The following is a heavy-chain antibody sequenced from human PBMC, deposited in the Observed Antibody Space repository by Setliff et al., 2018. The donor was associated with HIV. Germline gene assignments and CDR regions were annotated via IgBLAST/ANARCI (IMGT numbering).Heavy chain of an antibody. CDR2: IGPYNGRT. Sequence: ASVKVSCKTSGYMFIAYGMSWVRRAPGQGLEWMGWIGPYNGRTEYAQEFQGRVSLTIDTSASTAYMELRSLRSDDTAVYYCARLGDYDSSGYSWFDYWGQGTLVTVSS. CDR3: ARLGDYDSSGYSWFDY. J-gene: IGHJ4*02. CDR1: GYMFIAYG. V-gene: IGHV1-18*01. D-gene: IGHD3-22*01.